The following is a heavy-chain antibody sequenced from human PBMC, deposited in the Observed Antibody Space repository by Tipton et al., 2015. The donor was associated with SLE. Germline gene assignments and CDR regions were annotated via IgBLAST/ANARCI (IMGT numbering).Heavy chain of an antibody. CDR2: INHSGST. J-gene: IGHJ4*02. CDR1: AGPFSGYY. D-gene: IGHD1-1*01. Sequence: TLSLTCTVYAGPFSGYYWSWIRQPPGKGLEWIGEINHSGSTNHNPSLKSRVTISVDTSKNQLSLKLSAVTAADTAVYYCARALWKGGDYWGQGTLVTVSS. V-gene: IGHV4-34*01. CDR3: ARALWKGGDY.